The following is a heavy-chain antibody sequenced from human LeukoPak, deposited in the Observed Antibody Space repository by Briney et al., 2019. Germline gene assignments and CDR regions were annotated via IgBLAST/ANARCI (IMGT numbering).Heavy chain of an antibody. Sequence: GGSLRLSCAASGFTVSSNYMSWVRQAPGKGLEWVSVIYSGGSTYYADSVKGRFTISRDNSKNTLYLQMNSLRAEDTAVYYCGGGGYDYVWGSYRYEVFDYWGQGTLVTVSS. V-gene: IGHV3-66*01. CDR1: GFTVSSNY. D-gene: IGHD3-16*02. J-gene: IGHJ4*02. CDR3: GGGGYDYVWGSYRYEVFDY. CDR2: IYSGGST.